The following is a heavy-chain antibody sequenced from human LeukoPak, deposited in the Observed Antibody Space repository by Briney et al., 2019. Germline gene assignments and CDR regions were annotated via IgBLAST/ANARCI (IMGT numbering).Heavy chain of an antibody. Sequence: GGSLRLSCAASGFTFSSYAMSWVRQAPGKGLEWVSAISGSGGSTYYADSVKGRFTISRDNSKNTLYPQMNSLRAEDTAVYYCAKEIQSFGVVIPFDYWGQGTLVTVSS. CDR2: ISGSGGST. D-gene: IGHD3-3*01. J-gene: IGHJ4*02. V-gene: IGHV3-23*01. CDR3: AKEIQSFGVVIPFDY. CDR1: GFTFSSYA.